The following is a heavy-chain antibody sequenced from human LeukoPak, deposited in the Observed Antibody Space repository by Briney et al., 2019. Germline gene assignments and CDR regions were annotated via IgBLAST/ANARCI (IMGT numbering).Heavy chain of an antibody. Sequence: VASVKVSCRASGYTFTSYGISGVRQAPGQGLEWMGRINPNSGDTNYAQKFQGRVTMTRDTSINTAYMELSTLRSDDTAVYYCARSFRNWDYWGQGTLVTVSS. J-gene: IGHJ4*02. CDR1: GYTFTSYG. V-gene: IGHV1-2*02. CDR2: INPNSGDT. D-gene: IGHD2/OR15-2a*01. CDR3: ARSFRNWDY.